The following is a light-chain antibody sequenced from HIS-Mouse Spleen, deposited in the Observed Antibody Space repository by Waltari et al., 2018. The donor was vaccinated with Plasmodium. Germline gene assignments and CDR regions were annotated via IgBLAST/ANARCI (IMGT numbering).Light chain of an antibody. CDR3: QQYGSSPPWT. CDR1: QSVSSSY. Sequence: EIVLTQSPGTLSLSTGELATLACRSSQSVSSSYLAWYQQKPGQAPRLLIYGASSRATGIPDRFSGSGSGTDFTLTISRLEPEDFAVYYCQQYGSSPPWTFGQGTKVEIK. CDR2: GAS. V-gene: IGKV3-20*01. J-gene: IGKJ1*01.